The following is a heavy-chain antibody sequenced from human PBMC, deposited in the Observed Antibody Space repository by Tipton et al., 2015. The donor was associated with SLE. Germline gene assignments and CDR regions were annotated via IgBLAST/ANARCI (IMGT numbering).Heavy chain of an antibody. V-gene: IGHV4-59*02. D-gene: IGHD6-19*01. CDR3: ARDQGNGWYEMTGDY. CDR1: GGSVSSHF. Sequence: GLVKPSETLSLTCTVSGGSVSSHFWIWIRQTPGKGLEWIGYIYYTGNTKYNPSLKSRVTISLDTSKNQFSLRLTSVTAADTAMYYCARDQGNGWYEMTGDYWGQGRLVTVSS. J-gene: IGHJ4*02. CDR2: IYYTGNT.